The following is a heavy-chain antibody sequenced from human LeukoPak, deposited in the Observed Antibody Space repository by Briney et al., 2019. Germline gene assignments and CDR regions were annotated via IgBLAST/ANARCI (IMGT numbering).Heavy chain of an antibody. CDR3: ARGEGSSGWYDWFGP. V-gene: IGHV1-69*02. CDR1: GGTFSSYT. D-gene: IGHD6-19*01. Sequence: ASVKVSCKASGGTFSSYTISWVRQAPGQGLEWMGRIIPILGIANYAQKFQGRVTITADKSMSTAYMELSSLRSEDTAVYYCARGEGSSGWYDWFGPWGQGTLVTVSS. CDR2: IIPILGIA. J-gene: IGHJ5*02.